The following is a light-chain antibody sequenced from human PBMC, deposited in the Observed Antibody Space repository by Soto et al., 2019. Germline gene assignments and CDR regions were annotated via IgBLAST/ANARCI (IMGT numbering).Light chain of an antibody. CDR1: QSVSSY. Sequence: EIVLTQPPAALPLSPGERATLSCRASQSVSSYVAWYQQKPGQAPRLLIYDASNRATGIPARFSGSGSGTDFTLTISSLEPEDFAVYYCQQRSNWPSFGQGTRLEIK. J-gene: IGKJ5*01. CDR3: QQRSNWPS. V-gene: IGKV3-11*01. CDR2: DAS.